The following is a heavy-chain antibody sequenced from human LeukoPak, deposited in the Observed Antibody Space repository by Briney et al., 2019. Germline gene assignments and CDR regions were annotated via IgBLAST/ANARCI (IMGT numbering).Heavy chain of an antibody. V-gene: IGHV1-2*02. CDR3: AREKRNERRFFPLLAY. CDR1: GYTFTGYY. D-gene: IGHD1-1*01. CDR2: INPNSGGT. Sequence: ASVKVSCKASGYTFTGYYMHWVRQAPGQGLEWMGWINPNSGGTNYAQKFQGRVTMTRDASISTAYMELSRLRSDDTAVYYCAREKRNERRFFPLLAYWGQGTLVTVSS. J-gene: IGHJ4*02.